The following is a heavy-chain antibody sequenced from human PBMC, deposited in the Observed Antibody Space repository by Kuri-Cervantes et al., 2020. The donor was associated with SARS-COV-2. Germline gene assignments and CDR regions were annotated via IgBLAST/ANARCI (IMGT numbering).Heavy chain of an antibody. CDR2: IYYSGST. CDR1: GGSISSSSYY. V-gene: IGHV4-39*01. Sequence: GSLRLSCTVPGGSISSSSYYWGWIRQPPGKGLEWIGSIYYSGSTYYNPSLKSRVTISVDTSKNQFSLKLSSVTAADTAVYYCARLKSSNYTFVYYYYMDVWGKGTTVTVSS. CDR3: ARLKSSNYTFVYYYYMDV. J-gene: IGHJ6*03. D-gene: IGHD4-11*01.